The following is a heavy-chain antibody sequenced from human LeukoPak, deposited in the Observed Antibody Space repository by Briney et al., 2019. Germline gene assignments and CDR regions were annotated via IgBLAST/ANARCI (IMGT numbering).Heavy chain of an antibody. J-gene: IGHJ4*02. CDR1: GFTFSSYG. D-gene: IGHD3-10*01. Sequence: PGGSLRLSCAASGFTFSSYGMHWVRQAPGKGLEWVAFIRYDGSNEYYEDSVKGRFTISRDNSKNTLYLQMNSLRAEDTAVYLCAKDWDFYGAGNFYTCIDYWGQGTLVPVSS. CDR3: AKDWDFYGAGNFYTCIDY. CDR2: IRYDGSNE. V-gene: IGHV3-30*02.